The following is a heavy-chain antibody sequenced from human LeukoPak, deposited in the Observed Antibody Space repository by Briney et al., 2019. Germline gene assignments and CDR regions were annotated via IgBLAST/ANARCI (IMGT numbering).Heavy chain of an antibody. V-gene: IGHV1-24*01. D-gene: IGHD3-10*01. CDR3: VTATLINYYGSGSYSY. CDR2: FDPEDGET. J-gene: IGHJ4*02. CDR1: GYTLTELS. Sequence: GASVKVSCKVSGYTLTELSMHWVRQAPGKGLEWMGGFDPEDGETIYAQKFQGRVTMTEDTSTDTAYMELSSLRSEDTAVYYCVTATLINYYGSGSYSYWGQGTLVTVSS.